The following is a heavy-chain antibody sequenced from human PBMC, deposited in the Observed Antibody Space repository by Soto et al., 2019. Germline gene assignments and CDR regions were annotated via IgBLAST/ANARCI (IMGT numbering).Heavy chain of an antibody. D-gene: IGHD1-26*01. CDR3: ARDHLPDLVEATPSRAGGHYYYYGMDV. V-gene: IGHV4-61*01. CDR2: IYYSGST. Sequence: SETLSLTCTVSGFSVSSGSYYWSWIRQPPGKGLEWIGYIYYSGSTNYNPALKSRVTISVDTSKHQFSLKLSSVTAADTAVYYCARDHLPDLVEATPSRAGGHYYYYGMDVWGQGTTVTVSS. CDR1: GFSVSSGSYY. J-gene: IGHJ6*02.